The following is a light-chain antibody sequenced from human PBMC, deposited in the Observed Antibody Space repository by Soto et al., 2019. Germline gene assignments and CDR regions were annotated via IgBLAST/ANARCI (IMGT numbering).Light chain of an antibody. CDR2: AAS. CDR3: QQSIGIPHT. V-gene: IGKV1-39*01. CDR1: QNIDNY. J-gene: IGKJ2*01. Sequence: DIQMTQSPSSLSASVGDRVTITCRASQNIDNYLNWYQQKPGKAPKLLIYAASSLQSGVPSRFSGSGSGADFTLAISSLQPEDFATYYCQQSIGIPHTFGQGTKLEIK.